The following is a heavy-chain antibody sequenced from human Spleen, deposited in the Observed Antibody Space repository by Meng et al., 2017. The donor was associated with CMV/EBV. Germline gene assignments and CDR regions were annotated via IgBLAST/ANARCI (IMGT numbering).Heavy chain of an antibody. CDR1: GFTFSTYN. CDR3: ARPLPGYSGYDLGY. J-gene: IGHJ4*02. V-gene: IGHV1-8*02. Sequence: GESLKISCAASGFTFSTYNMNWVRQAPGQGLEWMGGMSPSSGNTDYAQKFQGRVTMTRNTSISTAYMELSSLRSEDTAVYYCARPLPGYSGYDLGYWGQGTLVTVSS. D-gene: IGHD5-12*01. CDR2: MSPSSGNT.